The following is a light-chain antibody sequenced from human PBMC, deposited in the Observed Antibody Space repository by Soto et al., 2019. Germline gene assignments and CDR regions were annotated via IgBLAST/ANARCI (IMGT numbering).Light chain of an antibody. CDR1: QTISSW. Sequence: IHMTQTPSTLSGSVGDRVTITCRASQTISSWLAWYQQKPGKAPKLLIYKASTLKSGVPSRFSGSGSGTEFTLTISSLQPDDFTTYYCQLSNCYSEAFGQG. J-gene: IGKJ1*01. CDR3: QLSNCYSEA. CDR2: KAS. V-gene: IGKV1-5*03.